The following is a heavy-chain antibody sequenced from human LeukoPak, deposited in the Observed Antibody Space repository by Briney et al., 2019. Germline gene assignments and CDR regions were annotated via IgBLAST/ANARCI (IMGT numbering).Heavy chain of an antibody. J-gene: IGHJ4*02. Sequence: ASVKVSCKASGYTFTSYGISWVRQAPGQGLEWMGWISAYNGNTNYAQKLQGRVTMTTDTSTSTAYMELRSLRSDDTAVYYCARDQNEGYGDYFYYFDYWGQGTLVTVSS. CDR2: ISAYNGNT. V-gene: IGHV1-18*01. D-gene: IGHD4-17*01. CDR3: ARDQNEGYGDYFYYFDY. CDR1: GYTFTSYG.